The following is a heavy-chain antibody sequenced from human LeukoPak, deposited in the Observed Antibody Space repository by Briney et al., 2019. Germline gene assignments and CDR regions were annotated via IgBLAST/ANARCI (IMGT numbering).Heavy chain of an antibody. CDR3: ARSYYDILTGPGGFDI. Sequence: SQTLSLTCTVSGGSISSGDYYWRWIRQPPGKGLEWIGYIYYSGSTYYNPSLKSRVTISVDTSKNQFSLKLSSVTAADTAVYYCARSYYDILTGPGGFDIWGQGTMVTVSS. CDR1: GGSISSGDYY. CDR2: IYYSGST. D-gene: IGHD3-9*01. V-gene: IGHV4-30-4*01. J-gene: IGHJ3*02.